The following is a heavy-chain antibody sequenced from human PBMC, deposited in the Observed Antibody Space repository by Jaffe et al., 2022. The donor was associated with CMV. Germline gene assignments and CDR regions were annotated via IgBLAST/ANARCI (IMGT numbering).Heavy chain of an antibody. D-gene: IGHD3-10*01. Sequence: QVQLQESGPGLVKPSETLSLTCTVSGESISPHYWSWLRQSPGKGLEWIGYVYGSGSTDYKSSLKSRVTISLDTSKNQFSLKLTSVTAADTAIYYCAKDYMVRGLNRGFDPWGQGTLVTVSS. J-gene: IGHJ5*02. CDR3: AKDYMVRGLNRGFDP. CDR1: GESISPHY. V-gene: IGHV4-59*11. CDR2: VYGSGST.